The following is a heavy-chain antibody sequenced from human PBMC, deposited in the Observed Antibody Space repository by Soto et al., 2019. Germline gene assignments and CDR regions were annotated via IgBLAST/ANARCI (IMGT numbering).Heavy chain of an antibody. CDR3: STLVPAPIKLFPRLGWFDP. CDR2: IIPISDTA. CDR1: GGTFSSET. Sequence: QVQLVQSGAEVKKPGSSVKVSCKASGGTFSSETITWVRQATGQGLEWMGGIIPISDTANYAQNFRGRVTITADESTSTVDRELSSLRSEDTAVYYCSTLVPAPIKLFPRLGWFDPWGQGTLVTVSS. D-gene: IGHD2-2*02. V-gene: IGHV1-69*01. J-gene: IGHJ5*02.